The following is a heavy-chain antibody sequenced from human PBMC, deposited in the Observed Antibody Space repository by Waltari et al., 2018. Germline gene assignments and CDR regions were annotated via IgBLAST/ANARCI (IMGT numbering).Heavy chain of an antibody. Sequence: QLVESGGGLVQPGGSLRLSCSTSGFTFSSYNMNWVRQAPGKGLEWVSSITSSSSYIYYEDSMKGRFTISRDNAKSSLYLQMSSLRVEDTAVYYCARVVCSGGSCQGGMDVWGQGTTVTVSS. J-gene: IGHJ6*02. CDR3: ARVVCSGGSCQGGMDV. D-gene: IGHD2-15*01. CDR2: ITSSSSYI. V-gene: IGHV3-21*02. CDR1: GFTFSSYN.